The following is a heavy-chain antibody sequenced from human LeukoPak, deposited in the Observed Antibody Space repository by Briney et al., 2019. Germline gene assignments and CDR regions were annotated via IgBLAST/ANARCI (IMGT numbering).Heavy chain of an antibody. D-gene: IGHD3-22*01. J-gene: IGHJ6*02. CDR1: GFTFHTYA. CDR3: ARWGFGYCDSSALRTSYGMDV. Sequence: PGGSLRLSCAASGFTFHTYAMTWVRRAPGKGLEWLAAVSPRGDNEYYADSVKGRFTISRDNSKSTLYLQMSGLKAEDTAVYYCARWGFGYCDSSALRTSYGMDVWGQGTTVTVSS. V-gene: IGHV3-23*01. CDR2: VSPRGDNE.